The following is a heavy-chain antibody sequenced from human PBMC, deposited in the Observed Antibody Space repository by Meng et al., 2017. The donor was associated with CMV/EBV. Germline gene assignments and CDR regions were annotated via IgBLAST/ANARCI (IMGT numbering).Heavy chain of an antibody. CDR3: ARGSDEAAAGTSYFDY. J-gene: IGHJ4*02. Sequence: GSNSSSNWWSWVRQPPGKGLEWIGEIYHSGSTNYNPSLKSRVTISVDKSKNQFSLKLSSVTAADTAVYYCARGSDEAAAGTSYFDYWGQGTLVTVSS. D-gene: IGHD6-13*01. CDR1: GSNSSSNW. V-gene: IGHV4-4*02. CDR2: IYHSGST.